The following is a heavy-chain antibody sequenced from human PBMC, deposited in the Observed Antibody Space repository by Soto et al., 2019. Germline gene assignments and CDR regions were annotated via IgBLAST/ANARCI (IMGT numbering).Heavy chain of an antibody. CDR1: GGSITSSSHF. CDR3: AGQTFTIAAASYGRSNWFDP. CDR2: IYFTGNT. J-gene: IGHJ5*02. Sequence: SETLSLTCTASGGSITSSSHFWGWVRQPPGKGLEWIGTIYFTGNTYYTPSLKSRLTMSIDTSKNEFSLRLNSVTAADTAVYYCAGQTFTIAAASYGRSNWFDPWGPGTLVTAPQ. V-gene: IGHV4-39*01. D-gene: IGHD6-25*01.